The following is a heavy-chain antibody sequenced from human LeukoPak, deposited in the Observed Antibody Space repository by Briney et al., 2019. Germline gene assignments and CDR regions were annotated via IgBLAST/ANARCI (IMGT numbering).Heavy chain of an antibody. CDR3: AKEGVGTYYFDY. V-gene: IGHV3-23*01. CDR2: ISGSGGST. J-gene: IGHJ4*02. Sequence: PGGSLRLSCAASRFTFSSFAMSWVRQAPGRGLEWVSAISGSGGSTYYADSVKGRFTISRDNSKNTLYLQMNSLRAEDTAVYYCAKEGVGTYYFDYWGQGTLVTVSS. D-gene: IGHD1-26*01. CDR1: RFTFSSFA.